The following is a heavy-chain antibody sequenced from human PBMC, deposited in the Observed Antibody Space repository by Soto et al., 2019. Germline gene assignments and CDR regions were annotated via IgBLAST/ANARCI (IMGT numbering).Heavy chain of an antibody. CDR2: IYHSGST. V-gene: IGHV4-4*02. D-gene: IGHD6-13*01. CDR3: ARRPGYSSSWSDNYYYYYGMDV. CDR1: GGSISSSNW. J-gene: IGHJ6*02. Sequence: SETLSLTCAVSGGSISSSNWWSWVRQPPGKGLEWIGEIYHSGSTNYNPSLKSRVTISVDKSKNQFSLKLSSVTAADTAVYYCARRPGYSSSWSDNYYYYYGMDVWGQGTTVTVSS.